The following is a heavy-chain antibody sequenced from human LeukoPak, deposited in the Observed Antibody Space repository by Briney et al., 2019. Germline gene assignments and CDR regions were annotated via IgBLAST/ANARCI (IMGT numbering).Heavy chain of an antibody. CDR2: INHSGST. Sequence: PSETLSLTCAVYGGSFSGYYWSWIRQPPGKGLEWIGEINHSGSTNYNPSLKSRVTISVDTSKNQFSLQLSSVTAADTAVYYCARLAGITMVRGVIPGLHWFDPWGQGTLVTVSS. CDR3: ARLAGITMVRGVIPGLHWFDP. D-gene: IGHD3-10*01. V-gene: IGHV4-34*01. J-gene: IGHJ5*02. CDR1: GGSFSGYY.